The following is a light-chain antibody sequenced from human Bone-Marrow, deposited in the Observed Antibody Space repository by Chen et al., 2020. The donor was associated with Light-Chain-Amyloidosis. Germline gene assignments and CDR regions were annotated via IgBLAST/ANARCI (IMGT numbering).Light chain of an antibody. CDR1: GLPTKD. CDR2: GDT. V-gene: IGLV3-25*03. J-gene: IGLJ2*01. Sequence: SYELTPPPSVSVSPGQTAGLPCSGNGLPTKDADWSQPMPGQAPVLVIHGDTERPSRISERFSSSSSGTTTTLPISGDEAEDEADYHCQSADSGGTDEVILGEGTKLTAL. CDR3: QSADSGGTDEVI.